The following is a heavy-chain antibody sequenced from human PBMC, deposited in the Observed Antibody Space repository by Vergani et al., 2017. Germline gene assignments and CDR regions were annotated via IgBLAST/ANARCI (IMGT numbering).Heavy chain of an antibody. CDR2: IYTSGSA. V-gene: IGHV4-61*02. J-gene: IGHJ4*02. CDR3: ARSSMGTTVFDY. Sequence: QVQLQESGPGLVKPSQTLSLTCTVPSDSTSGGRYYWSWIRQPAGKGLEWIGRIYTSGSANYNPSLKSRVTISVNTSKNQFSLNLSSVTAADTAVYYCARSSMGTTVFDYWGQGTQVTVSS. CDR1: SDSTSGGRYY. D-gene: IGHD1-26*01.